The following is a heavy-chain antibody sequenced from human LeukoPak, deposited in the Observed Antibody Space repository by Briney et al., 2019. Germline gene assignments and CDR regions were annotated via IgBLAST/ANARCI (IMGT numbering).Heavy chain of an antibody. J-gene: IGHJ4*02. D-gene: IGHD3-22*01. CDR2: ISTYNGNT. CDR1: GYTFTSYG. Sequence: ASVSVSCKASGYTFTSYGINWVRQAPGQGLEWMGWISTYNGNTNYAQKLQGRVTLTTDTSTSTAYMELRSLRSDDTAVYYCARPYDSSGYYVGYFDYWGQGTLVSVSS. CDR3: ARPYDSSGYYVGYFDY. V-gene: IGHV1-18*01.